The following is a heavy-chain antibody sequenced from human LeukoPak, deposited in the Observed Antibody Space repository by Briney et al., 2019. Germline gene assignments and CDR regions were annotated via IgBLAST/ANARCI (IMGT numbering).Heavy chain of an antibody. CDR1: GYTFTSYD. CDR3: ARGQTDIVVVPAEV. Sequence: ASVKVSCKASGYTFTSYDINWVRQATGQGLEWMGWMNPNSGNTGYAQKFQGRVTMTRNTSISTAYMELSSLRSEDTAVYYCARGQTDIVVVPAEVWGQGTLVTVSS. D-gene: IGHD2-2*01. J-gene: IGHJ4*02. CDR2: MNPNSGNT. V-gene: IGHV1-8*01.